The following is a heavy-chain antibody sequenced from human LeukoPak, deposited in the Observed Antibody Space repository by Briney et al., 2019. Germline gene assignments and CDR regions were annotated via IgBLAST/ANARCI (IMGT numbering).Heavy chain of an antibody. D-gene: IGHD3-10*01. CDR3: TKWSGSGGD. J-gene: IGHJ4*02. V-gene: IGHV3-23*01. CDR1: GFTFSSNS. CDR2: ISGSGDST. Sequence: GGSLRLSCAASGFTFSSNSMTWVRQTPGKGLEWVSGISGSGDSTFYADSVKGRFTISRDNSRNTLYLQMSSLRPEDTAVYYCTKWSGSGGDWGQGTLVTVSS.